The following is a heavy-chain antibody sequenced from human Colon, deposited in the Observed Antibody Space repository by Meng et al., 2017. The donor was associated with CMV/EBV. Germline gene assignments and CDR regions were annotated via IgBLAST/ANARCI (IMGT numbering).Heavy chain of an antibody. D-gene: IGHD5-24*01. J-gene: IGHJ4*02. CDR1: GFTFSSYA. CDR3: AKDARVHDY. CDR2: ISGSGGST. V-gene: IGHV3-23*01. Sequence: GESLKISCAASGFTFSSYAMSWVRQAPGKGLEWVSAISGSGGSTYYADSVKGRFTISRDNSKNTLYLQMNSLRVEDTAVYYCAKDARVHDYWGQGTLVTISS.